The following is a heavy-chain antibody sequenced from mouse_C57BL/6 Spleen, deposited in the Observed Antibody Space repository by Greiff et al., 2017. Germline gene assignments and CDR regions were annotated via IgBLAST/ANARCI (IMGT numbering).Heavy chain of an antibody. CDR1: GFSLTSYG. CDR2: IWRGGST. CDR3: ASSTGPFAY. J-gene: IGHJ3*01. Sequence: QVQLKESGPGLVQPSQSLSITCTVSGFSLTSYGVHWVRQSPGKGLEWLGVIWRGGSTDYNAAFISRLSISKDNSKSQVFFKMNSLQADDTAIYYCASSTGPFAYWGQGTLVTVSA. D-gene: IGHD4-1*02. V-gene: IGHV2-2*01.